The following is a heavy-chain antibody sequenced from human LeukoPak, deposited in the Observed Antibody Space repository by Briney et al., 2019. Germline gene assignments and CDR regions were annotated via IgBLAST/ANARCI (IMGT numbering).Heavy chain of an antibody. CDR2: ISSSSSTI. CDR3: ARWGKDRVVPAALDY. Sequence: GGSLRLSCAASGFTFSSYSMNWVRQAPGKGLEWVSYISSSSSTIYYADSVKGRFTISRVNAKNSLYLQMNSLRAEDTAVYYCARWGKDRVVPAALDYWGQGTLVTVSS. CDR1: GFTFSSYS. J-gene: IGHJ4*02. V-gene: IGHV3-48*01. D-gene: IGHD2-2*01.